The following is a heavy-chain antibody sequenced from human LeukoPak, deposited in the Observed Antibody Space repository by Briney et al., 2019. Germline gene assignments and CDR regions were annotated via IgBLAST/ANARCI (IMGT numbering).Heavy chain of an antibody. Sequence: GGSLRLSCAASGFTFSSYSMNWVRQAPGKGLEWVSYISSSSSTIYYADSVKGRFTIPRDNAKNSLYLQMNSLRAEDTAVYYCARDNGYSYGEFDYWGQGTLVTVSS. V-gene: IGHV3-48*01. D-gene: IGHD5-18*01. CDR2: ISSSSSTI. CDR3: ARDNGYSYGEFDY. J-gene: IGHJ4*02. CDR1: GFTFSSYS.